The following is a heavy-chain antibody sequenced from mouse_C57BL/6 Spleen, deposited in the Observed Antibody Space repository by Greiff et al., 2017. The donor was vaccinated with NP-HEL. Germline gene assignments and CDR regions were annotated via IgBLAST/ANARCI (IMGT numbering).Heavy chain of an antibody. V-gene: IGHV1-69*01. CDR3: ARGLVITTVVAPWYFDV. J-gene: IGHJ1*03. CDR2: IDPSDSYT. D-gene: IGHD1-1*01. Sequence: QVQLQQPGAELVMPGASVKLSCKASGYTFTSYWMHWVKQRPGQGLEWIGEIDPSDSYTNYNQKFKGKSTLTVDKSSSTAYLQLSSLTSEDSAVYYGARGLVITTVVAPWYFDVWGTGTTVTVSS. CDR1: GYTFTSYW.